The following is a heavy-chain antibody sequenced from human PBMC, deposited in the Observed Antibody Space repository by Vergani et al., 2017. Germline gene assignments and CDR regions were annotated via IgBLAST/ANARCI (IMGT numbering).Heavy chain of an antibody. V-gene: IGHV3-33*01. CDR3: ARAGDIVLMVYATGGDSFDY. J-gene: IGHJ4*02. D-gene: IGHD2-8*01. Sequence: QVQLVESGGGVVQPGRSLRLSCAASGFIFSNYDMHWVRQAPGKGLEWVAVIWSDGSNKYYADSMKGQFTISRDNSKNTLYLQMNSLRAEDTAVYYCARAGDIVLMVYATGGDSFDYWGQGTLVTVSS. CDR2: IWSDGSNK. CDR1: GFIFSNYD.